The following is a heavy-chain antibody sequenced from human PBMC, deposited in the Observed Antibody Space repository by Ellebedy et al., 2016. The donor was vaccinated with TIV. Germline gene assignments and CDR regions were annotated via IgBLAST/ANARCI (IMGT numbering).Heavy chain of an antibody. Sequence: SETLSLXCTVSGGSINNYYWSWIRQPPGKGLEWIGYIYYSGNTNSNPSLKSRVTISVDTSKNQFSLNLRSVTAADTAVYYCARHGSTGRWLQLDYWGQGSLVTVSS. D-gene: IGHD5-24*01. J-gene: IGHJ4*02. CDR3: ARHGSTGRWLQLDY. V-gene: IGHV4-59*01. CDR2: IYYSGNT. CDR1: GGSINNYY.